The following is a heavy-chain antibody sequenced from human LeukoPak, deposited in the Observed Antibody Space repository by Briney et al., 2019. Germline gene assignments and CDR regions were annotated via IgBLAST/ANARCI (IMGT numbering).Heavy chain of an antibody. CDR2: IKQDGSEK. CDR3: ARDPSQYYYGSGGIDY. Sequence: GGSLRLSCAASGFTFSSYWMSWVRQAPGKGLEWVANIKQDGSEKYYVDSVKGRFTISRDNAKNSLYLQMNSLRSEDTAVYYCARDPSQYYYGSGGIDYWGQGTLVTVSS. CDR1: GFTFSSYW. V-gene: IGHV3-7*01. J-gene: IGHJ4*02. D-gene: IGHD3-10*01.